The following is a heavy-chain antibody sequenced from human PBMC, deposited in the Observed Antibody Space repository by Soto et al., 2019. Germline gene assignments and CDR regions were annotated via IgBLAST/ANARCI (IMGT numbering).Heavy chain of an antibody. Sequence: EVQLVESGGGLLRRGGPLSLPCGPSGLAFIPFWMAWVPQAPGKGLEWVAELNPDGSVKTYVDAGRGRVTISRDNAKNSVYLQMNSLRVEDTAIYYCARDPYFGAIDYWGRGTLVTVSP. CDR2: LNPDGSVK. CDR3: ARDPYFGAIDY. CDR1: GLAFIPFW. D-gene: IGHD3-16*01. J-gene: IGHJ4*02. V-gene: IGHV3-7*01.